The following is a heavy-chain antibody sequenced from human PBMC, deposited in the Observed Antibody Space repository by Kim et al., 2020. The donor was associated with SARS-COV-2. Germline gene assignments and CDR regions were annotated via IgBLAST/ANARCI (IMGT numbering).Heavy chain of an antibody. D-gene: IGHD6-25*01. CDR3: ASRAAGGKNYFDY. J-gene: IGHJ4*02. Sequence: YADSVKGRFTISRDNSKNTLYLQMYRLGAEDTAVYYCASRAAGGKNYFDYWGQGTLVTVSS. V-gene: IGHV3-23*01.